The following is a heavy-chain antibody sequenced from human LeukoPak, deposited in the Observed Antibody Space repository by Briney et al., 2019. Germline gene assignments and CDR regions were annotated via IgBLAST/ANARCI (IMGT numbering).Heavy chain of an antibody. V-gene: IGHV3-23*01. CDR2: IIASGGTT. CDR1: GFPFSSYA. Sequence: GGSLRLSCAASGFPFSSYAMSWFRQTPGKGLEWVSSIIASGGTTYYADSVKGRFTISRDNSKNTVYLQMNTLRAEDTAVYYCAKGAGGSYGLYYFDYWGQGALDTVSS. D-gene: IGHD3-10*01. J-gene: IGHJ4*02. CDR3: AKGAGGSYGLYYFDY.